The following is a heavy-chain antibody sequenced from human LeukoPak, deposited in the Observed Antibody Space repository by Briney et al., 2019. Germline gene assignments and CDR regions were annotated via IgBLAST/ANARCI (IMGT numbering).Heavy chain of an antibody. CDR3: AREGGIPYGDYGYYHYYMDV. J-gene: IGHJ6*03. D-gene: IGHD4-17*01. CDR1: GDSINNFY. CDR2: MSYSGST. V-gene: IGHV4-59*12. Sequence: SETLSLTCTVSGDSINNFYWSWIRQPRGKGLEWIGNMSYSGSTNSNPSLKSRVTISVDTSKNQFSLKLSSVTAADTAVYYCAREGGIPYGDYGYYHYYMDVWGKGTTVTISS.